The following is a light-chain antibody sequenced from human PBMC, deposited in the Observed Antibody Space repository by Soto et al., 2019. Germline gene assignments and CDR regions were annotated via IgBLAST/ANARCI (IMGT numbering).Light chain of an antibody. CDR2: EVT. V-gene: IGLV2-8*01. Sequence: QSVLTQPPSASGSPGQSVTISCTGTSSDVDAYKYVSWYQQYPGKAHKLMIYEVTKRPSGVPDRFSGSKSGNTASLTVSGLQAEDEADYYCTSYVGNDIWVFGGGTKLTVL. CDR1: SSDVDAYKY. CDR3: TSYVGNDIWV. J-gene: IGLJ3*02.